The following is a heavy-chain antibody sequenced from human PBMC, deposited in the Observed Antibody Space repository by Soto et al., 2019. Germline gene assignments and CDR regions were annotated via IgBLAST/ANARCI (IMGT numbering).Heavy chain of an antibody. CDR3: ARDSYGHDY. CDR1: GFTFDDYG. CDR2: ISYDGSNK. V-gene: IGHV3-30*03. J-gene: IGHJ4*02. D-gene: IGHD3-16*01. Sequence: SGGSLRLSCAASGFTFDDYGMSWARQAPGKGLEWVAVISYDGSNKYYADSVKGRFTISRDNSKNTLYLQMNSLRAEDTAVYYCARDSYGHDYWGQGTLVTVSS.